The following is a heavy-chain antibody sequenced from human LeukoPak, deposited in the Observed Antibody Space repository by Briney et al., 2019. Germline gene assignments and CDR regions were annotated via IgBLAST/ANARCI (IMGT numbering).Heavy chain of an antibody. CDR3: ARGRRILWRDPNAGDFFDY. D-gene: IGHD2/OR15-2a*01. J-gene: IGHJ4*02. CDR2: INPNSGGT. Sequence: ASVKVSCKASGYTFTGYYMHWVRQAPGQGLEWMGWINPNSGGTNYAQKFQGRVTMTRDTSINTAYIELSSLRSDDTAVYYCARGRRILWRDPNAGDFFDYWGQGTLVTVSS. V-gene: IGHV1-2*02. CDR1: GYTFTGYY.